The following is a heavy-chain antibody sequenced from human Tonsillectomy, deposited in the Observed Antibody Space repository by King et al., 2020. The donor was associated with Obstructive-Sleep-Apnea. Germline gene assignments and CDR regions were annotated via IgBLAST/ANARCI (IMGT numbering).Heavy chain of an antibody. J-gene: IGHJ4*02. Sequence: VQLQESGPGLVKPSETLSLTCTVSSGSISSSCWSWIRQPPGKGLEWIGFIYYSGSTNYNPSLKSRVTMSLDTSKNQFSLKLSSVSAADTAVYFCARREDMPPVTPGEYYFDYWGQGTLVAVSS. V-gene: IGHV4-59*08. CDR1: SGSISSSC. CDR2: IYYSGST. CDR3: ARREDMPPVTPGEYYFDY. D-gene: IGHD3-16*01.